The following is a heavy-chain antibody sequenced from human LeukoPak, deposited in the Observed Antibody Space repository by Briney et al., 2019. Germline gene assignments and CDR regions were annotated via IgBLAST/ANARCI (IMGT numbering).Heavy chain of an antibody. CDR3: ASGRYYGSGCQYNWFDP. J-gene: IGHJ5*02. CDR1: GGSISSSSYY. D-gene: IGHD3-10*01. Sequence: PSETLSLTCTVSGGSISSSSYYWGWIRQPPGKGLEWIGSIYYSGSTYYNPSLKSRVTISVDTSKNQFSLKLSSVTAADTAVYYCASGRYYGSGCQYNWFDPWGQGTLVTVSS. CDR2: IYYSGST. V-gene: IGHV4-39*01.